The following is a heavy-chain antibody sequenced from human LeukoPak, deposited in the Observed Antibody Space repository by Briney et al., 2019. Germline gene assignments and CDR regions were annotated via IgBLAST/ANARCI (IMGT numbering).Heavy chain of an antibody. CDR1: GYSFTNCW. J-gene: IGHJ6*02. CDR2: IYPGDSDT. CDR3: AASGARGQLLSYRYYYYGLDV. D-gene: IGHD2-2*01. V-gene: IGHV5-51*01. Sequence: GESLQISCQASGYSFTNCWLAWVRQMPGKGLEWMGIIYPGDSDTTYSPSFQGHVTISADKSISTAYLQWMSLKASDTAMYYCAASGARGQLLSYRYYYYGLDVWGQGTTVTVSS.